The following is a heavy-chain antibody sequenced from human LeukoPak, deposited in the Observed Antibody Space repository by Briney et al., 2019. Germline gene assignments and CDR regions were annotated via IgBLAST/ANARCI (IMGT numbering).Heavy chain of an antibody. V-gene: IGHV3-15*01. CDR2: IKGKTDGGTT. Sequence: PGGSLRLSCAASGFTFSNAWMSWVRQAAGHRLECCGRIKGKTDGGTTDYAAPVKGRFTISGDDSKNTLYLQMNSLKTEDTAVYYCSTDFYDILTDYYTGWNVWGQGTTVTVSS. J-gene: IGHJ6*02. CDR3: STDFYDILTDYYTGWNV. CDR1: GFTFSNAW. D-gene: IGHD3-9*01.